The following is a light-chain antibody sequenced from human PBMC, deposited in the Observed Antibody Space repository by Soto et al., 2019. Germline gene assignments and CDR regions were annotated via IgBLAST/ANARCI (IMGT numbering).Light chain of an antibody. Sequence: DIQMTQSPSSLSASVGDRVTITCRASQSIANYLNWYQQKPGKAPKPLIYAASTLQSGVPSRFSGSGSGTDFTLTISSLQPEDFATYYCQQSYSTPYTFGQGTKVDIK. CDR3: QQSYSTPYT. V-gene: IGKV1-39*01. J-gene: IGKJ2*01. CDR1: QSIANY. CDR2: AAS.